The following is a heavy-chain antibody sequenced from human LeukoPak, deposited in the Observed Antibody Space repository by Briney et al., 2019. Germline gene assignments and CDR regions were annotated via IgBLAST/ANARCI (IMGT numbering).Heavy chain of an antibody. V-gene: IGHV3-48*03. CDR2: ISSSGSTI. J-gene: IGHJ6*04. CDR3: ARGEYQLLHYYYYGMDV. CDR1: GFTFSSYE. D-gene: IGHD2-2*01. Sequence: QPGGSLRLSCAASGFTFSSYEMNWVRQAPGKGQERVSYISSSGSTIYYADSVKGRFTISRDNAKNSLYLQMNSLRAEDTAVYYCARGEYQLLHYYYYGMDVWGKGTTVTVSS.